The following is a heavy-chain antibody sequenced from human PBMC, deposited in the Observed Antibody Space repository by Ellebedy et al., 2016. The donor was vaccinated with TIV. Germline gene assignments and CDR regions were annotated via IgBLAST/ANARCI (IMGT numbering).Heavy chain of an antibody. CDR3: ARGSSSWYAPIDY. D-gene: IGHD6-13*01. J-gene: IGHJ4*02. CDR2: ISSNGGST. Sequence: GESLKISCVASGFTFSSYAMHWVRQAPGKGLEYVSAISSNGGSTYYADSVKGRFTISRDNSKNTLYLQMGSLRAQDMAVYYCARGSSSWYAPIDYWGQGTLVTVSS. CDR1: GFTFSSYA. V-gene: IGHV3-64*02.